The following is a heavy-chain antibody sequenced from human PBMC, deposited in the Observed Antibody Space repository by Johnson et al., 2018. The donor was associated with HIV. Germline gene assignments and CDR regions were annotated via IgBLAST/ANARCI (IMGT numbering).Heavy chain of an antibody. J-gene: IGHJ3*02. CDR3: ATSRVLLYQPLRPHAFDI. CDR1: GFSFSPYA. D-gene: IGHD2-2*01. CDR2: ISHDGSKK. Sequence: QVHLVESGGGVVQPGRSLRLSCAASGFSFSPYALHWVRQTPGKGLEWVAVISHDGSKKYYADSVEGRFTISRDNFKNTLYLQMNSLRAEDTAVYYCATSRVLLYQPLRPHAFDIWGQGTMVTVSS. V-gene: IGHV3-30*04.